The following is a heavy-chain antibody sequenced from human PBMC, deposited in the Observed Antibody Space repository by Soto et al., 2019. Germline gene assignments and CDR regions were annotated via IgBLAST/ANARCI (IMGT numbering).Heavy chain of an antibody. CDR3: ARDLGKLRNGSQYDYYGLDV. CDR1: GDSVSSYSAA. V-gene: IGHV6-1*01. CDR2: TYYRSKWYN. Sequence: PSQTLSLTCDISGDSVSSYSAAWNWIRQSPSRGLEWLGRTYYRSKWYNEYAGPVRSRITINPDTSKNQFSLQVNSVTPEDTAVYYCARDLGKLRNGSQYDYYGLDVWGQGTTVTVSS. D-gene: IGHD3-10*01. J-gene: IGHJ6*02.